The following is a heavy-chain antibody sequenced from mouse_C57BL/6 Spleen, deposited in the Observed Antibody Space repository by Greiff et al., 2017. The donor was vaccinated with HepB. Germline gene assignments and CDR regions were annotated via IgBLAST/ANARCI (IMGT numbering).Heavy chain of an antibody. D-gene: IGHD1-1*01. CDR3: ASGSRITTVVAYWYFDV. J-gene: IGHJ1*03. V-gene: IGHV1-9*01. CDR1: GYTFTGYW. CDR2: ILPGSGST. Sequence: QVQLQQSGAELMKPGASVKLSCKATGYTFTGYWIEWVKQRPGHGLEWIGEILPGSGSTNYNEKFKGKATFTADTSSNTAYMQLSSLTTEDSAIYYCASGSRITTVVAYWYFDVWGTGTTVTVSS.